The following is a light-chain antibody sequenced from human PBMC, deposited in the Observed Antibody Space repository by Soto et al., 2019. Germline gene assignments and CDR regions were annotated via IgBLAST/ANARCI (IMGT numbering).Light chain of an antibody. CDR2: EVS. V-gene: IGLV2-14*01. Sequence: QSALTQPASVSGSPGQSITISCTGTSSDVGGYNYVSWYQQHPGKAPKLMIYEVSNRPSGVSNRFSGSKSGNTASLTISGLQAEDAADYYCSSYTSISTLVFGGGTKVTVL. J-gene: IGLJ2*01. CDR1: SSDVGGYNY. CDR3: SSYTSISTLV.